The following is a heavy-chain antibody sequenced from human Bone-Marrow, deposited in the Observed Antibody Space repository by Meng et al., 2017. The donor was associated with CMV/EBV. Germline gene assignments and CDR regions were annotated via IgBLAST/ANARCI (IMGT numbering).Heavy chain of an antibody. J-gene: IGHJ5*02. CDR2: INHSGST. Sequence: SQTLSLTCAVYGGSFRGYYWSWIRQPPGKGLEWIGEINHSGSTNYNPSLKSRVTISVDTSKNQFSLKLSSVTAADTAVYYCARGRKVHIVVVIAKYNWFDPWGQGTLVTVSS. D-gene: IGHD2-21*01. V-gene: IGHV4-34*01. CDR1: GGSFRGYY. CDR3: ARGRKVHIVVVIAKYNWFDP.